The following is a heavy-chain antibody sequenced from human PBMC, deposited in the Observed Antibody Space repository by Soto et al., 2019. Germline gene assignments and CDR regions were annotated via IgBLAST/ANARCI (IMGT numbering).Heavy chain of an antibody. J-gene: IGHJ4*02. CDR1: GFTFSSYS. D-gene: IGHD5-12*01. V-gene: IGHV3-21*01. Sequence: EVQLVESGGGLVKPGGSLRLSCAASGFTFSSYSMNWVRQAPGKGLEWVSSISSSSSYIYYADSVKGRFTISRGNAKNSLYLQMNSLRAEDTAVYYCARDPPPGYDHDYWGQGTLVTVSS. CDR3: ARDPPPGYDHDY. CDR2: ISSSSSYI.